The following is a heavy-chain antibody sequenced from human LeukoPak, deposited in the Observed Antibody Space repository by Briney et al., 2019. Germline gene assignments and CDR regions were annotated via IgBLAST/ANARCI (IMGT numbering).Heavy chain of an antibody. J-gene: IGHJ4*02. CDR1: GGSFSGYY. CDR2: INHSGST. CDR3: ARHPELVQFDY. Sequence: SETLSLTCAVYGGSFSGYYWTYIRQPPGKGLEWIGEINHSGSTNYNPSLKSRVTISVDTSKNQFSLKLSSVTAADTAVFYCARHPELVQFDYWGQGTLVTVSS. V-gene: IGHV4-34*01. D-gene: IGHD6-6*01.